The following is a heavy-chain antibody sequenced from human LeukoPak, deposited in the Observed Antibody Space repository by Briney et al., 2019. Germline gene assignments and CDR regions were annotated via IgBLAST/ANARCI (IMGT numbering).Heavy chain of an antibody. CDR3: ARGEGITMVRGVII. D-gene: IGHD3-10*01. J-gene: IGHJ4*02. V-gene: IGHV3-30*04. Sequence: GRSLRLSCAASGFTFSSDAMHWGRQAPGEGLEWVAVISYDGSNKYYADSVKSRFTISRDNSKNTLYLQMNSLRAEDTAVYYCARGEGITMVRGVIIWGQGTLVTVSS. CDR1: GFTFSSDA. CDR2: ISYDGSNK.